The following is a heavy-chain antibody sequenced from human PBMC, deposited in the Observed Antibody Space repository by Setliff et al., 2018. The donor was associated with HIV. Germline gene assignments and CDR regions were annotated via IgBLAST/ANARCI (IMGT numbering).Heavy chain of an antibody. CDR1: GGSISSSSYY. D-gene: IGHD2-15*01. CDR2: IYHNGTT. CDR3: ARGGGSRAATSSYYYIDV. J-gene: IGHJ6*03. Sequence: SETLSLTCTVSGGSISSSSYYWGWIRQHPGKGLEWIGYIYHNGTTYYNPSLKSRVIISVDTSKNQFSLKLSSVTAADTAVYYCARGGGSRAATSSYYYIDVWGKGTTVTVS. V-gene: IGHV4-31*03.